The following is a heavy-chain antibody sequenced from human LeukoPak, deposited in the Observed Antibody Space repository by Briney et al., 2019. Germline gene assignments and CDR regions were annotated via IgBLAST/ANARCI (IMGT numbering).Heavy chain of an antibody. D-gene: IGHD1-20*01. J-gene: IGHJ3*02. CDR1: GFTFSSYE. CDR3: ASGGPGITGTTDADAFDI. Sequence: GGSLRLSCAASGFTFSSYEMNWVRQAPGKGLEWVAVISYDGSNKYYADSVKGRFTISRDNSKNTLYLQMNSLRAEDTAVYYCASGGPGITGTTDADAFDIWGQGTMVTVSS. CDR2: ISYDGSNK. V-gene: IGHV3-30*04.